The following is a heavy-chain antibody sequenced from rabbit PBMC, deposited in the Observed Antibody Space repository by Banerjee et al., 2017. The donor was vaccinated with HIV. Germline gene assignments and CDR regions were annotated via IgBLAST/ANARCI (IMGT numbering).Heavy chain of an antibody. D-gene: IGHD4-1*01. CDR3: ARAPYSGWGYASDL. V-gene: IGHV1S45*01. J-gene: IGHJ4*01. CDR2: IGTTSGIT. Sequence: QEQLEESGGDLVKPEGSLTLTCTASGFTLSSTYWMCWVRQAPGKGLELIACIGTTSGITYYANWAQGRFTISKTSSTTVTLQMTSLTVADTATYFCARAPYSGWGYASDLWGPGTLVTVS. CDR1: GFTLSSTYW.